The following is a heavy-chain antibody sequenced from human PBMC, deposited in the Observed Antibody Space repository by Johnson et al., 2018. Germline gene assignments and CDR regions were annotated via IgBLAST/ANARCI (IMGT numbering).Heavy chain of an antibody. CDR1: GFSFSKFG. CDR3: AKEGEVDLAEAQRPLAKFSFDS. V-gene: IGHV3-30*18. J-gene: IGHJ4*02. Sequence: QVQLVESGGGVVQXRRSXRLXCRASGFSFSKFGMHWVRQAPGKGLEWVAVVSKTGNIQFYADSVKGRFTISRDNSKNTVNLQMNNLRCEDTAVYFCAKEGEVDLAEAQRPLAKFSFDSWGQGTLVTVSS. CDR2: VSKTGNIQ. D-gene: IGHD5-12*01.